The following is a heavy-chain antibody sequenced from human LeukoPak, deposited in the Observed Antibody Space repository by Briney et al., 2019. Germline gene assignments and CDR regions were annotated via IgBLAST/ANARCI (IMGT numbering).Heavy chain of an antibody. CDR3: ARERYYGSGSYQAPRFDY. Sequence: GGSLRLSCAASGFTFSSYAMHWVRQAPGKGLEWVAVISYDGSNKYYADSVKGRFTISRDNSKNTLYLQMNSLRAEDTAVYYCARERYYGSGSYQAPRFDYWGQGTLVTVSS. J-gene: IGHJ4*02. V-gene: IGHV3-30*04. CDR1: GFTFSSYA. CDR2: ISYDGSNK. D-gene: IGHD3-10*01.